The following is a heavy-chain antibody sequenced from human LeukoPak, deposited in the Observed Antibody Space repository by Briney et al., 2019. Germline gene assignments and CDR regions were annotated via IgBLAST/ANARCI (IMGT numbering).Heavy chain of an antibody. Sequence: SETLSLTCTVSGGSITSSDYSWDWIRQPTGKELEGIGNFYYSGITYYNPSLRSRVTISVDTSKNQFSLKLSSVTAADTAVYYCASHHSGASPSDAFDIWGHGTMVTVSS. CDR1: GGSITSSDYS. CDR2: FYYSGIT. J-gene: IGHJ3*02. CDR3: ASHHSGASPSDAFDI. V-gene: IGHV4-39*01. D-gene: IGHD5-12*01.